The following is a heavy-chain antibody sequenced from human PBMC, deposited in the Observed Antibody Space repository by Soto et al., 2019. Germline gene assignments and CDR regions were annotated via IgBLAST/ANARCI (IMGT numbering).Heavy chain of an antibody. CDR2: IWYDGSNK. Sequence: QVQLVESGGGVVQPGRSLRLSCAASGFTFSSYGMHWVRQAPGKGLEWVAVIWYDGSNKYYADSVKGRFTISRDNSKNTLYLQMNSLRAEDTAVYYCARDGSYGSVYFDYWGQGTLVTVSS. J-gene: IGHJ4*02. V-gene: IGHV3-33*01. CDR3: ARDGSYGSVYFDY. CDR1: GFTFSSYG. D-gene: IGHD1-26*01.